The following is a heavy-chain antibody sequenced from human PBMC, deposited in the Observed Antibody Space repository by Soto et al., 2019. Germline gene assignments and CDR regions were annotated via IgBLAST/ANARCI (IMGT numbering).Heavy chain of an antibody. D-gene: IGHD3-3*01. CDR1: GFIVSSNQ. V-gene: IGHV3-53*01. J-gene: IGHJ4*02. Sequence: EVQLVESGGGWIQPGWSLRLSCVASGFIVSSNQMSWVRHAPGKGLEWVSVIYSGHTTYYADSVEGRFTISRDDSKNTLYLQMNSLRVEDTAVYYCVRGPSDHKLRLVEWPYGDYWGQGALVTVSS. CDR2: IYSGHTT. CDR3: VRGPSDHKLRLVEWPYGDY.